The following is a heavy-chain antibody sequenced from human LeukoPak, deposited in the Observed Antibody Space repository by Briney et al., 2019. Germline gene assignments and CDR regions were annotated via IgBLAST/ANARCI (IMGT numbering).Heavy chain of an antibody. Sequence: SETLSLTCTVSGGSISSYYWSWIRQPAGKGLEWIGRIYTSGSTNYNPSLKSRVTMSVDTSKNQFSLKLSSVTAADTAVYYCARVLEMATTFDAFDIWGQGTMVTVSS. CDR2: IYTSGST. J-gene: IGHJ3*02. V-gene: IGHV4-4*07. D-gene: IGHD5-24*01. CDR1: GGSISSYY. CDR3: ARVLEMATTFDAFDI.